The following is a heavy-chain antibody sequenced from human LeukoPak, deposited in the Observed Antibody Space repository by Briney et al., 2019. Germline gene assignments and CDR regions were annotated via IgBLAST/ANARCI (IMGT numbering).Heavy chain of an antibody. Sequence: PGGSLRLSCAASGFTVSSNYMSWVRRAPGKGLEWVSGISGSGANTYYVDSVKGRFTISRDNSKNTLYLQMNSLRAEDTAVYYCAKDRSDNSSWYCMDVWGQGTTVTVSS. J-gene: IGHJ6*02. V-gene: IGHV3-23*01. D-gene: IGHD6-13*01. CDR3: AKDRSDNSSWYCMDV. CDR1: GFTVSSNY. CDR2: ISGSGANT.